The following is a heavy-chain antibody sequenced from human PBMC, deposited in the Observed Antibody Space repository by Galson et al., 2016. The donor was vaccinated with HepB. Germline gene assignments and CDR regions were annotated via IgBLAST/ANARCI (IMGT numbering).Heavy chain of an antibody. V-gene: IGHV1-8*01. J-gene: IGHJ4*02. Sequence: SVKVSCKASGYSFTSYDINWVRQATGQGPEWMGWMNPNTGKTGYAQKFQGRVSMTRNTSISTAYMELSSLRSEDTAVYYCARGPGQYDYWGQGTLVTVSS. CDR1: GYSFTSYD. CDR2: MNPNTGKT. CDR3: ARGPGQYDY.